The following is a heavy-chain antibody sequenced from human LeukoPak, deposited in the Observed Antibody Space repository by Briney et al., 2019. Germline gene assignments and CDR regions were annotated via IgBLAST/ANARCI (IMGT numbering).Heavy chain of an antibody. V-gene: IGHV3-21*01. CDR3: ARDGRIVGATVQPIDY. CDR1: GFTFSSYE. Sequence: TGGSLRLSCAASGFTFSSYEMNWVRQAPGKGLEWVSSISSSSSYIYYADSVKGRFTISRDNAKNSLYLQMNSLRAEDTAVYYCARDGRIVGATVQPIDYWGQGTLVTVSS. CDR2: ISSSSSYI. J-gene: IGHJ4*02. D-gene: IGHD1-26*01.